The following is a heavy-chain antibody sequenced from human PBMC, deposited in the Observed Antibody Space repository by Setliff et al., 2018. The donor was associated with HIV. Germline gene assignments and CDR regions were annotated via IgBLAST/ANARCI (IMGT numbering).Heavy chain of an antibody. D-gene: IGHD3-10*01. CDR1: GYTFTGYY. CDR2: IIPFFRTT. Sequence: ASVKVSCKASGYTFTGYYLHWVRQAPGQGLEWMGGIIPFFRTTNYAQKFQGRVTVTADISTSTAYMELRSLRSEDTAVYYCARGDESIVYDYGSGSYNYFDYWGQGTLVTVSS. CDR3: ARGDESIVYDYGSGSYNYFDY. V-gene: IGHV1-69*06. J-gene: IGHJ4*02.